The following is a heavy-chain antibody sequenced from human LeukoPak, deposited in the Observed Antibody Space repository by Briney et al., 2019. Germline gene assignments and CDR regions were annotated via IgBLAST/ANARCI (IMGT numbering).Heavy chain of an antibody. Sequence: SETLSLTCSGSNYSISNSLYWGWLRQPPGKGLEWIGSIYRSGSTFFNPSLKSRVTISLDTSKNQFSLKLSSVTAADTAVYFCARGTYGYYMDVWGKGTTVTVSS. D-gene: IGHD4-17*01. CDR3: ARGTYGYYMDV. V-gene: IGHV4-38-2*02. CDR2: IYRSGST. J-gene: IGHJ6*03. CDR1: NYSISNSLY.